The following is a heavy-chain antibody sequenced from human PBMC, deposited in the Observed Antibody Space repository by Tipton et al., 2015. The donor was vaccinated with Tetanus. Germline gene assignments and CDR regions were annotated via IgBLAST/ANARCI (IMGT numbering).Heavy chain of an antibody. D-gene: IGHD5-24*01. CDR3: ARRKDGCGCPTEFDY. V-gene: IGHV3-66*04. Sequence: SLRLSCAASGFTVSSNYMSWVRQAPGKGLEWVSVIYSGGSTYYADSVKGRFTISRDNSKNTLYLQMNSLRAEDTAVYYCARRKDGCGCPTEFDYWGQGALVTVSS. CDR1: GFTVSSNY. CDR2: IYSGGST. J-gene: IGHJ4*02.